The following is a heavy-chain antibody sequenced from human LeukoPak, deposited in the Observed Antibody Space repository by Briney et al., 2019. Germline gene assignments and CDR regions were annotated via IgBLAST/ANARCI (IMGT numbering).Heavy chain of an antibody. J-gene: IGHJ4*02. CDR1: GFTFSSYA. V-gene: IGHV3-23*01. CDR3: AKEGSGNWNYQRAPFDY. Sequence: GGSLRLSCAASGFTFSSYAMSWVRQAPGKGLEWVSAISGSGGSTYYADSVKGRFTISRDNSKNTLYLQMNSLRAEDTAVYYCAKEGSGNWNYQRAPFDYWGQGTLVTVSS. CDR2: ISGSGGST. D-gene: IGHD1-7*01.